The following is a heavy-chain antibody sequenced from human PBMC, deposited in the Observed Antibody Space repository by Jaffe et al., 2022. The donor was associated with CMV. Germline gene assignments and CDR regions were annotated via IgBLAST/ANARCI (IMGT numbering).Heavy chain of an antibody. Sequence: QVQLVQSGAEVKKPGSSVKVSCKASGGTFSSYAISWVRQAPGQGLEWMGGIIPIFGTANYAQKFQGRVTITADESTSTAYMELSSLRSEDTAVYYCARNLRWDTMVRGVIIPDYYYYGMDVWGQGTTVTVSS. D-gene: IGHD3-10*01. CDR2: IIPIFGTA. V-gene: IGHV1-69*01. J-gene: IGHJ6*02. CDR1: GGTFSSYA. CDR3: ARNLRWDTMVRGVIIPDYYYYGMDV.